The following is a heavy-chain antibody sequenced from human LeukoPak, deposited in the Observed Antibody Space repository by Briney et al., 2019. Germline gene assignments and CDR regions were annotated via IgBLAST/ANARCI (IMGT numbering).Heavy chain of an antibody. Sequence: ASVKVSCKASGYTFTNYDINWVRQAPGQRPEWMGWMTPNSGSTGYAQRFQGRVTISRDTSTSTAYMELNSLTSDDTAVYYCARPPGDRVTSIYWGQGTLVTVSS. CDR3: ARPPGDRVTSIY. V-gene: IGHV1-8*01. D-gene: IGHD4-17*01. CDR1: GYTFTNYD. J-gene: IGHJ4*02. CDR2: MTPNSGST.